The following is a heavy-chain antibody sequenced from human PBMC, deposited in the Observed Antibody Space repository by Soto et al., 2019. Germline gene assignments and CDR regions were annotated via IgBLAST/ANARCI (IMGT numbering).Heavy chain of an antibody. J-gene: IGHJ6*02. CDR2: IDPSDSYT. V-gene: IGHV5-10-1*01. CDR1: GYSFTSYW. Sequence: GESLKISCKGSGYSFTSYWISWVRQMPGKGLEWMGRIDPSDSYTNYSPSFQGPVTISADKSISTAYLQWSSLKASDTAMYYCARLVVGALYYYYGMDVWGQGTTVTVSS. D-gene: IGHD1-26*01. CDR3: ARLVVGALYYYYGMDV.